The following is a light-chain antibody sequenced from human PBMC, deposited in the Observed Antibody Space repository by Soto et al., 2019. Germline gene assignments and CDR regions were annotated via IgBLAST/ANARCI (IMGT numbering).Light chain of an antibody. J-gene: IGLJ3*02. CDR2: GNN. CDR1: NSNIGSNS. Sequence: QSVLSQAPSASGTPGQGVTISCSGSNSNIGSNSVNWYQQLPRTSPKLIIFGNNQRPSGVPDRFSGSKSGTSASLAISGLQSDDEADYYCAAWDDSLNGVVFGGGTKVTVL. CDR3: AAWDDSLNGVV. V-gene: IGLV1-44*01.